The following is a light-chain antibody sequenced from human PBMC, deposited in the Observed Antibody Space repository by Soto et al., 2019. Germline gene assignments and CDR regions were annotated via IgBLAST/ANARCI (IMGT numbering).Light chain of an antibody. CDR1: QSISSW. J-gene: IGKJ5*01. Sequence: DIQMTQSPSTLSASVGDRVTITCRASQSISSWLAWYQQKPGKVPKLLIYKASSLESGVPSRFSGSGSGTECTLTISSLQPDDFATYYCQQYNSYSITFGQGTRLEIK. CDR3: QQYNSYSIT. V-gene: IGKV1-5*03. CDR2: KAS.